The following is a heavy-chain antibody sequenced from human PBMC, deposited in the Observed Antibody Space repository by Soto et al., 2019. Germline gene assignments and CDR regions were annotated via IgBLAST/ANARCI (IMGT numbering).Heavy chain of an antibody. J-gene: IGHJ5*02. CDR3: ATRITVFGLLIPPFDP. CDR2: INHTGCT. Sequence: QVHLQQWGAGLLKTSETLSLTCAVYGVSVNGYYWNWIRQPPGKGLEWIGEINHTGCTDYNPSRKGGVTMSVDTSKNQFSLRLSSVTAADTAIYYCATRITVFGLLIPPFDPWGQGTQVTVSS. CDR1: GVSVNGYY. D-gene: IGHD3-3*01. V-gene: IGHV4-34*02.